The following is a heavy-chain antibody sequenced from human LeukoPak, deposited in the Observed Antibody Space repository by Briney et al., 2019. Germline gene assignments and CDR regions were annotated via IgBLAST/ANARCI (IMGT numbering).Heavy chain of an antibody. CDR3: ARDNWNYGSSMDV. D-gene: IGHD1-7*01. Sequence: PSETLSLTCTVSGGSISSSSYYWGWIRQPPGKGLEWIGSIYYSGSTNYNPSLKSRVTISVDTSKNQFSLKLSSATAADTAVYYCARDNWNYGSSMDVWGQGTTVTVSS. J-gene: IGHJ6*02. CDR1: GGSISSSSYY. V-gene: IGHV4-39*07. CDR2: IYYSGST.